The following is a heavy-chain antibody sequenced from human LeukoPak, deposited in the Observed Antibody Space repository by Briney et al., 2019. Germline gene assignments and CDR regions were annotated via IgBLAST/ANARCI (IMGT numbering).Heavy chain of an antibody. CDR3: ARDKFKVRRFDP. D-gene: IGHD3-10*01. CDR2: IYYSGST. Sequence: PSQTLSLTYTVSGGSISSGDYYWSWIRLPPGKGLEWIGYIYYSGSTYYNPSLKSRVTISVDTSKNQFSLKLSSVTAADTAVYYCARDKFKVRRFDPWGQGTLVTVSS. J-gene: IGHJ5*02. CDR1: GGSISSGDYY. V-gene: IGHV4-30-4*01.